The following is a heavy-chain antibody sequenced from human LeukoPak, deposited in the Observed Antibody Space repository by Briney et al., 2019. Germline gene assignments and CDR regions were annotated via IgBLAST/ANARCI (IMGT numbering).Heavy chain of an antibody. Sequence: TGGSLRLSYAASGFKFSSFSMGWVRQAPGKGLEWLSYITSTSSATYYADSLEGRFTISRDNAKNSLYLQINSLRADDTAVYYCARAIASYGDSAYWGQGTLVSVSS. J-gene: IGHJ4*02. CDR2: ITSTSSAT. V-gene: IGHV3-48*04. CDR1: GFKFSSFS. D-gene: IGHD5-18*01. CDR3: ARAIASYGDSAY.